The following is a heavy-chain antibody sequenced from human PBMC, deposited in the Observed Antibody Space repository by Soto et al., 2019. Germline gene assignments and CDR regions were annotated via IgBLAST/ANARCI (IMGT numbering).Heavy chain of an antibody. J-gene: IGHJ3*02. CDR1: GGSISCYY. V-gene: IGHV4-59*01. Sequence: SETLSLTCTVSGGSISCYYSSCIRQPPEEGLEWIEYIDDSGSTTYNPPPKSRVTISVDTSKNQFSLKLSSVTAADTAAYYYARTYSSSTSCYYDAFDIWGQGTMVTVSS. D-gene: IGHD2-2*01. CDR2: IDDSGST. CDR3: ARTYSSSTSCYYDAFDI.